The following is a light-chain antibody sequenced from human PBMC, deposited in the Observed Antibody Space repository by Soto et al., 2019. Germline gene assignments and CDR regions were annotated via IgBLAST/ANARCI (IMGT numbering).Light chain of an antibody. Sequence: EIVLTQSPGTLSLSPGERATVSCRASQSVSNNYLAWYQQKPGQAPRLLIYGASNRATGIPARFSGSGSGTEFTLTISSLQSEDFAVYYCQQRSNWLTFGGGTKVDIK. CDR3: QQRSNWLT. J-gene: IGKJ4*01. V-gene: IGKV3D-20*02. CDR1: QSVSNNY. CDR2: GAS.